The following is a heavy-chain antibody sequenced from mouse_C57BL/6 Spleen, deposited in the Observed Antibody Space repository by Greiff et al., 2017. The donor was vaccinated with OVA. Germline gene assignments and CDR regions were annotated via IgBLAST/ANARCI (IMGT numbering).Heavy chain of an antibody. CDR2: IYPGDGDT. D-gene: IGHD1-1*01. CDR1: GYAFSSSW. J-gene: IGHJ2*01. V-gene: IGHV1-82*01. CDR3: ARSVLITTVPDY. Sequence: QVQLQQSGPELVKPGASVKISCKASGYAFSSSWMNWVKQRPGKGLEWIGRIYPGDGDTNYNGKFKGKATLTADKSSSTAYMQLSSLTSEDSAVYFCARSVLITTVPDYWGQGTTLTVSS.